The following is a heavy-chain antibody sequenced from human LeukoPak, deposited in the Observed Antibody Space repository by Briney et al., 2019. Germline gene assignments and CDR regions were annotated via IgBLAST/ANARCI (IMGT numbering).Heavy chain of an antibody. CDR3: ARGYYDSSGYPDY. CDR1: GYSFTSYW. CDR2: IYPGDSDT. J-gene: IGHJ4*02. Sequence: GESLKISCKGSGYSFTSYWVGWVRQMPGKGLEWMGIIYPGDSDTRYSPSFQGNVTISADKSISTAYLQWSSLKASDTAMYYCARGYYDSSGYPDYWGQGTLVTVSS. D-gene: IGHD3-22*01. V-gene: IGHV5-51*01.